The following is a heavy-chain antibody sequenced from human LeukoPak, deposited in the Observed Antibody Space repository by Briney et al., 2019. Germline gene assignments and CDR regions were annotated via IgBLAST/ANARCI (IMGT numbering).Heavy chain of an antibody. Sequence: ASVKVSCKASGYTFASYGISWVRQAPGQGLEWMGWISAYHGNTNYAQKLQGRVTMTTDTSTSTAYMELRSLRSDDTAVYYCASGQGPAAMSFPYYWGQGTLVTVSS. CDR1: GYTFASYG. D-gene: IGHD2-2*01. V-gene: IGHV1-18*01. J-gene: IGHJ4*02. CDR3: ASGQGPAAMSFPYY. CDR2: ISAYHGNT.